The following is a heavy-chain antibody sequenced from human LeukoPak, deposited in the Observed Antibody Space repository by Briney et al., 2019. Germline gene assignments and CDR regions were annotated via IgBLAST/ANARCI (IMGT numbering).Heavy chain of an antibody. CDR1: GGTFSSYA. J-gene: IGHJ4*02. Sequence: SVTVSCKASGGTFSSYAISWVRQAPGQGLEWMGGIIPIFGTANCAQKFQGRVTITADKSTSTAYMELSSLRSEYTAVYYCARRGYGCDYWGQGTLVTVSS. D-gene: IGHD5-12*01. V-gene: IGHV1-69*06. CDR3: ARRGYGCDY. CDR2: IIPIFGTA.